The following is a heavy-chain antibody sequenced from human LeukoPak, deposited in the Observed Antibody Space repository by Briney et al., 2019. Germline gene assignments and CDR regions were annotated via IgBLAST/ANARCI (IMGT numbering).Heavy chain of an antibody. Sequence: SQTLSLTCTVSGGSISSGGYYWSWIRQPPGKGLEWIGYIYHSGSTYYNPSLKSRVTISVDRSKNQFSLKLSSVTAADTAVYYCARDLLAVAGKDYYYMDVWGKGTTVTVSS. D-gene: IGHD6-19*01. CDR3: ARDLLAVAGKDYYYMDV. V-gene: IGHV4-30-2*01. J-gene: IGHJ6*03. CDR2: IYHSGST. CDR1: GGSISSGGYY.